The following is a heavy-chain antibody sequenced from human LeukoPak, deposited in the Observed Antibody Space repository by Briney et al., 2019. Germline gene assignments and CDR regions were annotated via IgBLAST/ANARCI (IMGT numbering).Heavy chain of an antibody. CDR2: IRTKDFGATT. Sequence: GGSLRLSSSASGFTFGDYAMGWVRQAPGKGLEWLGFIRTKDFGATTQYPASVKGRFSISRDDSKRVVYLQMNSLNIEDTAVFYCTRLAGSGHDRFDFWGQGTLVTVSS. J-gene: IGHJ4*02. V-gene: IGHV3-49*04. CDR3: TRLAGSGHDRFDF. D-gene: IGHD5-12*01. CDR1: GFTFGDYA.